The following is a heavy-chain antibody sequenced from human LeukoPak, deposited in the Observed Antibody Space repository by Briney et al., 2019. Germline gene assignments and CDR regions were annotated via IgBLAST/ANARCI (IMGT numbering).Heavy chain of an antibody. J-gene: IGHJ4*02. CDR1: GYTFTSYD. V-gene: IGHV1-8*01. CDR3: ARGGTYYGSGSYIY. D-gene: IGHD3-10*01. Sequence: ASVKVSCKASGYTFTSYDINWVRQATGQGLEWMGWMNPNSGNTGYAQKFQGRVAMTRNTSISTAYMELSSLRSEDAAVYYCARGGTYYGSGSYIYWGQGTLVTVSS. CDR2: MNPNSGNT.